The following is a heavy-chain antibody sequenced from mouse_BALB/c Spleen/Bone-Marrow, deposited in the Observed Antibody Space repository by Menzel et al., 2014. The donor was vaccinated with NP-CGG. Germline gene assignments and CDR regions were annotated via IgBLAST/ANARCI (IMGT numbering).Heavy chain of an antibody. CDR2: IDPANGNT. D-gene: IGHD2-14*01. J-gene: IGHJ1*01. Sequence: VQLQQSGAELVKPGASVKLSCTASGFNIKDTYMHWVKQRPEQGLEWIGRIDPANGNTKYDPKFQGKATITADTSSNTAYLQLSSVTSEDAAVYYCASYRYAWYFDGWGAGTTVTVSS. CDR1: GFNIKDTY. CDR3: ASYRYAWYFDG. V-gene: IGHV14-3*02.